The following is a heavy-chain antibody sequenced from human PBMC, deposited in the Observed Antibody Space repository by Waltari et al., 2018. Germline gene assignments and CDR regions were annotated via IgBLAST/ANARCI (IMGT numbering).Heavy chain of an antibody. D-gene: IGHD6-13*01. CDR1: GYPFTGYY. Sequence: QVQLVQSGAEVKKPGASVKVSCKASGYPFTGYYLHWVRQAPGQGLGWMGRINPNSGGTKYAQKFQGRVTMTRDTSISTAYMELSRLRSDDTAVYYCARERQLVHDYWGQGTLVTVSS. J-gene: IGHJ4*02. CDR2: INPNSGGT. CDR3: ARERQLVHDY. V-gene: IGHV1-2*06.